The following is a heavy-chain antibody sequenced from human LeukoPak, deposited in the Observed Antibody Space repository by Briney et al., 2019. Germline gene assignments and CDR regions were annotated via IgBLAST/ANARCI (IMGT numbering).Heavy chain of an antibody. J-gene: IGHJ4*02. Sequence: SETLSLTCTVSGGSISSGGYSWSWIRQHPGKGLEWIGYIYYSGSTYYNPSLKSRVTISVDTSKNQFSLKLSSVTAADTAVYYCARGPYSPHFLDYWGQGTLVTVSS. CDR1: GGSISSGGYS. D-gene: IGHD2-21*01. CDR3: ARGPYSPHFLDY. V-gene: IGHV4-31*03. CDR2: IYYSGST.